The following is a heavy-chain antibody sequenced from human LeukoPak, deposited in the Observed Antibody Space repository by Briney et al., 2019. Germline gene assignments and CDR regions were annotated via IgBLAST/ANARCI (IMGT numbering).Heavy chain of an antibody. J-gene: IGHJ4*02. D-gene: IGHD3-10*01. CDR2: INHSGST. V-gene: IGHV4-34*01. Sequence: SETLSLTCAVYGGSFSGYYWSWIRQPPGKGLEWIGEINHSGSTNYNPSLKSRVTISVDTSKNQFSLKLSSVTAADTAVYYCARTPYGSWSPTFDYWGQGTLVTVSS. CDR3: ARTPYGSWSPTFDY. CDR1: GGSFSGYY.